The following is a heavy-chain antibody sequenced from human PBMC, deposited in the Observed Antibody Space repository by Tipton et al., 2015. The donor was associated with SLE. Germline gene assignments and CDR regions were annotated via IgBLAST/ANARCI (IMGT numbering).Heavy chain of an antibody. Sequence: TLSLTCTVSGYFISSGFSWGWIRQPPGKGLEWIGSIYRSGRTYYNPSLKSRVTISLDTSKNQFSLKVTSVTAADTAFYYCARGGASSKWLDPWGQGTLVTVSS. CDR2: IYRSGRT. J-gene: IGHJ5*02. D-gene: IGHD6-6*01. CDR1: GYFISSGFS. V-gene: IGHV4-38-2*02. CDR3: ARGGASSKWLDP.